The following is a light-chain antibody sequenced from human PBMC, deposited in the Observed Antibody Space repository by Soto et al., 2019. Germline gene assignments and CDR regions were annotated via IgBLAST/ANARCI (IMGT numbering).Light chain of an antibody. CDR2: GAS. CDR3: QQYNNWPPIT. V-gene: IGKV3D-15*01. CDR1: HSVSSSY. J-gene: IGKJ5*01. Sequence: MTQSPSTLSASVGDRVTITCRASHSVSSSYLAWYQQKPGQAPRLLIYGASSRATGIPARFSGSGSGTEFTLTISSLQSEDFAVYYCQQYNNWPPITFGQGTRLEIK.